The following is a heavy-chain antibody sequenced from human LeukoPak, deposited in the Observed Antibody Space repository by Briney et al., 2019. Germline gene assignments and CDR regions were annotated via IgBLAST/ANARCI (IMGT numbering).Heavy chain of an antibody. Sequence: PGGSLRLSCAASGFTFSSYEMNWVRQAPRKGLEWVSYISSSGSTIYYADSVKGRFTISRDNAKNSLYLQMNSLRAEDTAVYYCARDRYYYDSSGYYFYDYWGQGTLVTVSS. V-gene: IGHV3-48*03. J-gene: IGHJ4*02. CDR2: ISSSGSTI. CDR3: ARDRYYYDSSGYYFYDY. CDR1: GFTFSSYE. D-gene: IGHD3-22*01.